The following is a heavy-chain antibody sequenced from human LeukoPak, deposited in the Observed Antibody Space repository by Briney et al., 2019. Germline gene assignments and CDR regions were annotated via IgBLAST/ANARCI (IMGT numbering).Heavy chain of an antibody. CDR2: IYYSGST. CDR3: ARHFASGYYSTESAFDY. J-gene: IGHJ4*02. V-gene: IGHV4-30-4*01. D-gene: IGHD3-22*01. CDR1: GGSISSGDYY. Sequence: PSETLSLTCTVSGGSISSGDYYWSWIRQPPGKGLEWIGYIYYSGSTYYNPSLKSRVTISVDTSKNQFSLKLSSVTAADTAVYYCARHFASGYYSTESAFDYWGQGTLVTVSS.